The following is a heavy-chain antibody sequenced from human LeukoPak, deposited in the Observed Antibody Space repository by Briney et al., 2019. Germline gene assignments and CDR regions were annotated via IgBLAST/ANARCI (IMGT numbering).Heavy chain of an antibody. CDR2: IYHSGST. Sequence: SQTLSLTCAVSGGSISSGGYSWSWIRQPPGKGLEWIGYIYHSGSTYYNPSLKSRVTISVDRSKNQSSLKLSSVTAADTAVYYCARNRNDFWSGGYYYYGMDVWGQGTTVTVSS. V-gene: IGHV4-30-2*01. CDR1: GGSISSGGYS. J-gene: IGHJ6*02. D-gene: IGHD3-3*01. CDR3: ARNRNDFWSGGYYYYGMDV.